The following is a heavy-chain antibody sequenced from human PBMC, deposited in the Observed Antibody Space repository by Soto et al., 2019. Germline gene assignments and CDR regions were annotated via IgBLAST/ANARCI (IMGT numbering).Heavy chain of an antibody. V-gene: IGHV3-74*03. CDR1: GFDFNNYW. J-gene: IGHJ5*02. CDR3: ARDPTTGVWFYA. Sequence: EVQLVESGGGLVQPGGSLRLSCGASGFDFNNYWMHWVRQDPGKGLVWVSRINGDGSDTKYADSVKGRFTISRDNAKKTVYLQLKSLRAEDTAVYYCARDPTTGVWFYAWGQGTLVTVSS. CDR2: INGDGSDT. D-gene: IGHD4-17*01.